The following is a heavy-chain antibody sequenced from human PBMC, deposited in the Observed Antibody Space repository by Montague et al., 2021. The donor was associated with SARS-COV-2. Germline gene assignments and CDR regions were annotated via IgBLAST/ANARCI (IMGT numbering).Heavy chain of an antibody. CDR2: INTAGDT. D-gene: IGHD6-19*01. V-gene: IGHV3-13*04. CDR1: GFTFSSYD. CDR3: ARGDRTGWQTDY. Sequence: SLRLSCAASGFTFSSYDMHWVRQATGKCLECVSIINTAGDTYYPGSVKGRFTISRDNAKNSLYLQMNSLRAGDTAVYYCARGDRTGWQTDYWGQGTLVTVSS. J-gene: IGHJ4*02.